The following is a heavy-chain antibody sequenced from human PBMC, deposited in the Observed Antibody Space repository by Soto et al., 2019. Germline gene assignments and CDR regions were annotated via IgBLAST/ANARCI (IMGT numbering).Heavy chain of an antibody. V-gene: IGHV4-30-4*01. CDR1: GGSISSGDYY. CDR3: ARDRWMTTVTTYNWFDP. J-gene: IGHJ5*02. Sequence: QVQLQESGPGLVKPSQTLSLTCTVSGGSISSGDYYWSWIRQPPGKGLEWIGYIYYSGSTYYNPSLKSRVTISVDTSKNQFSLKLSSVTAADTAVYYCARDRWMTTVTTYNWFDPWGQGTLVTVSS. D-gene: IGHD4-17*01. CDR2: IYYSGST.